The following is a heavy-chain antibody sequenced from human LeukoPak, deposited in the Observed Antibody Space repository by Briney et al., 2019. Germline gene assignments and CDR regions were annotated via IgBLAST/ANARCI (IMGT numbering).Heavy chain of an antibody. CDR3: ARHPPKSYDYWSGYYELDY. J-gene: IGHJ4*02. CDR2: IYPGDSDT. D-gene: IGHD3-3*01. V-gene: IGHV5-51*01. CDR1: GDSFTNYW. Sequence: GESLKISCKGSGDSFTNYWMGWVRQMPGKGLEWTGIIYPGDSDTRYSPSFRGQVTISADKSISTAYLQWSSLRASDSAMYYCARHPPKSYDYWSGYYELDYWGQGTLVTVSS.